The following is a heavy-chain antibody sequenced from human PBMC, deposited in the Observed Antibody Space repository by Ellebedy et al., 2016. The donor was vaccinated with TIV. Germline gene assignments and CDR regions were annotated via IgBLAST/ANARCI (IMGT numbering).Heavy chain of an antibody. CDR1: GGPFSGYY. CDR2: IIHSGST. J-gene: IGHJ4*02. D-gene: IGHD1-26*01. V-gene: IGHV4-34*01. CDR3: ARGGFRSGSFQR. Sequence: MPSETLSLTCAVYGGPFSGYYWSWIRQPPGKGLEWIGEIIHSGSTNYNPSLKSRVTISVDTSKNEFSLKLSYVTAADTAVYYCARGGFRSGSFQRWGPGTLVTVSS.